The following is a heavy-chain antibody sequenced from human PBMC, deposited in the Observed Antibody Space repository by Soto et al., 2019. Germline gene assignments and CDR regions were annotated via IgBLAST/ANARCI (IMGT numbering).Heavy chain of an antibody. D-gene: IGHD5-18*01. CDR1: GGSFSGYY. CDR3: ARARIQLWLRQDYYYGMDV. Sequence: PSETLSLTCAVYGGSFSGYYWSWIRQPPGKGLEWIGEINHSGSTNYNPSLKSRVTISVDASKNQFSLKLSSVTAADTAVYYCARARIQLWLRQDYYYGMDVWGQGTTVTVPS. V-gene: IGHV4-34*01. CDR2: INHSGST. J-gene: IGHJ6*02.